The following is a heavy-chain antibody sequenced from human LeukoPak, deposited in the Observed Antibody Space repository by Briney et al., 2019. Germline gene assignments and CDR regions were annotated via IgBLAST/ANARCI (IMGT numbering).Heavy chain of an antibody. D-gene: IGHD2-2*02. CDR2: IYYSGST. CDR3: ARDLGYCSSTSCYTQGFDY. CDR1: GGSISSSSYY. Sequence: SETLSLTCTVSGGSISSSSYYWGWLRQPPGKGLEWIGSIYYSGSTYYNPSLKSRVTISVDTSKNQFSLKLSSVTAADTAVYYCARDLGYCSSTSCYTQGFDYWGQGTLVTVSS. V-gene: IGHV4-39*07. J-gene: IGHJ4*02.